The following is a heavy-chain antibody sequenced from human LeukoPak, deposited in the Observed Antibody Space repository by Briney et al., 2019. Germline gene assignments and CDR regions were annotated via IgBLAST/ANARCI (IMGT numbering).Heavy chain of an antibody. CDR2: INTNTGNP. Sequence: ASVKVSCKASGYTFTSYAMNWVRQAPGQGLEWMGWINTNTGNPTYAQGFTGRFVFSLDTSVSTAYLQISSLKAEDTAVYYCARDQRDGYKGAFDIWGQGTMVTVSS. D-gene: IGHD5-24*01. J-gene: IGHJ3*02. CDR1: GYTFTSYA. V-gene: IGHV7-4-1*02. CDR3: ARDQRDGYKGAFDI.